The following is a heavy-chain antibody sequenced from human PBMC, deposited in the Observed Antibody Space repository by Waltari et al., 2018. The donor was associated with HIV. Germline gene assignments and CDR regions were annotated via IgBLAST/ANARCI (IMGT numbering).Heavy chain of an antibody. CDR2: INQSGST. J-gene: IGHJ4*02. V-gene: IGHV4-34*01. CDR1: GGPFRGSH. Sequence: VQLQQWGPGLLKPSGTLSPPCDVYGGPFRGSHSNWLRQPPEKGLEWIGDINQSGSTNYNPSRKSRVTISVDTPKNQFSLKLSSVTAADTAVYYCARDLNAIAVAGRGDYWGQGTLVTVSS. CDR3: ARDLNAIAVAGRGDY. D-gene: IGHD6-19*01.